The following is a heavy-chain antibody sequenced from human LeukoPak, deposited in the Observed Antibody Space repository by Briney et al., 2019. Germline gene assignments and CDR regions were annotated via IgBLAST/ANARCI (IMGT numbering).Heavy chain of an antibody. CDR1: GGTFSSYA. Sequence: SVKVSCKASGGTFSSYAISWVRQAPGQGLEWMGRIIPILGIANYAQKFQGRVTITADKSTSTAYMELSSLGSEDTAVYCCARDKGRASSNLFDYWGQGTLVTVSS. CDR3: ARDKGRASSNLFDY. V-gene: IGHV1-69*04. CDR2: IIPILGIA. J-gene: IGHJ4*02. D-gene: IGHD2-15*01.